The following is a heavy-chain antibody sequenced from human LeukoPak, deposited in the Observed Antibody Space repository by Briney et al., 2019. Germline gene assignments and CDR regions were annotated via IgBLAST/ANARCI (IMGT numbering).Heavy chain of an antibody. CDR3: ASAPRDYYFGSGSMGSYFDY. CDR1: GFTFSSYA. D-gene: IGHD3-10*01. J-gene: IGHJ4*02. V-gene: IGHV3-30-3*01. Sequence: GGSLRLSCAASGFTFSSYAMHWVRQAPGKGLEWVAVTSNDGSNKYYADSVKGRFTISRDNSKNTLYVQMNSLRAEDTAVYYYASAPRDYYFGSGSMGSYFDYWGQGTLVTVSS. CDR2: TSNDGSNK.